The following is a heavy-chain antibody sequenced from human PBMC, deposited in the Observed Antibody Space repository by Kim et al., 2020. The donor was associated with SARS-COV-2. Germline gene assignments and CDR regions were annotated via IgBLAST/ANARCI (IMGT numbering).Heavy chain of an antibody. CDR1: GGSISSSSYY. J-gene: IGHJ4*02. Sequence: SETLSLTCTVSGGSISSSSYYWGWIRQRPGKGLEWIGSIYYSGSTYYNPSLKSRVTISVDTSTNQFSLKLSSVTAADTAVYYCARRYGTGRSTSCPDYWGQGTLVTVSS. V-gene: IGHV4-39*01. CDR3: ARRYGTGRSTSCPDY. CDR2: IYYSGST. D-gene: IGHD2-2*01.